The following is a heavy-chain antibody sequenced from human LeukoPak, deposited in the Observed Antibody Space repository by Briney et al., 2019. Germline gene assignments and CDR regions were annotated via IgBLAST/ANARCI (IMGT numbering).Heavy chain of an antibody. D-gene: IGHD3-9*01. CDR1: GFTFRNYG. CDR3: AKVRYFGPSAFDI. Sequence: GGSLRLSCAASGFTFRNYGMHWVRQAPGKGLDWVAVISYDGSNKYYADSVKGRFTISRDNSKNTLYLQMNSLRAEDTTVYYCAKVRYFGPSAFDIWGQGTMVTVSS. J-gene: IGHJ3*02. V-gene: IGHV3-30*18. CDR2: ISYDGSNK.